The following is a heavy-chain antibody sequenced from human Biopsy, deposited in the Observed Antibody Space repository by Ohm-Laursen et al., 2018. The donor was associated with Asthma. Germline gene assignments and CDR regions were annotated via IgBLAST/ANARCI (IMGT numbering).Heavy chain of an antibody. J-gene: IGHJ4*02. CDR1: GFSFDDCA. D-gene: IGHD5-12*01. CDR3: AKRRGYSGHDNDY. Sequence: SLRLSCAASGFSFDDCAMHWVRQAPGKGLEWVAVISYDGNHKFYEDSVKGRFIISRDNSKNTLYLQMNSLRTEDTAVYYCAKRRGYSGHDNDYWGQGTLVIVSS. V-gene: IGHV3-30*18. CDR2: ISYDGNHK.